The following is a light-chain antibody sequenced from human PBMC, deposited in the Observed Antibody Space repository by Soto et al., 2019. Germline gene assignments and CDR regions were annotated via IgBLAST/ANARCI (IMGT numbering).Light chain of an antibody. V-gene: IGKV1-5*03. J-gene: IGKJ1*01. CDR3: QQYNNYSWT. Sequence: DLQLTQSPSTLSASVGDTVTITCRASQSFSNLLAWYQQKPGKAPRFLISRASTLESGVPSRFSGSGSGTEFTLTINSLQPDDFATYYCQQYNNYSWTFGQGTKVEIK. CDR2: RAS. CDR1: QSFSNL.